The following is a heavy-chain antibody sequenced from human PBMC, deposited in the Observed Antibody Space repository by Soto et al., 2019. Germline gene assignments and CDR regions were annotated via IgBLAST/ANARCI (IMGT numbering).Heavy chain of an antibody. CDR3: AREREYCTNGVCYLVYFDY. CDR1: GYTFTSYG. CDR2: ISAYNGNT. D-gene: IGHD2-8*01. J-gene: IGHJ4*02. Sequence: ASVKVSCKASGYTFTSYGISWVRQAPGQGLEWMGWISAYNGNTNYAQKLQGRVTMTTDTSTSTAYMELRSLRSDDTAVYYCAREREYCTNGVCYLVYFDYWGQGTLVTVSS. V-gene: IGHV1-18*01.